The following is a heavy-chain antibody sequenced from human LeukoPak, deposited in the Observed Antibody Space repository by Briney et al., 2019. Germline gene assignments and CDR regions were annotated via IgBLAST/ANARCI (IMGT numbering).Heavy chain of an antibody. CDR3: ARAVAGAYYYGTDV. Sequence: SGPALVKPTQTLTLTCTFSGFSLSTSGMCVSWIRQPPGKALEWLARIDWDDDKYYSTSLKTRLTISKDTSKNQVVLTMTNMDPVDTATYYCARAVAGAYYYGTDVWGQGTTVTVSS. D-gene: IGHD6-19*01. CDR2: IDWDDDK. V-gene: IGHV2-70*11. CDR1: GFSLSTSGMC. J-gene: IGHJ6*02.